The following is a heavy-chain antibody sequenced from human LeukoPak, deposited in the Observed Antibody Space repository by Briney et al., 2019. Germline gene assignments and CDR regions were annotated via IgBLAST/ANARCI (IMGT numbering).Heavy chain of an antibody. J-gene: IGHJ4*02. D-gene: IGHD3-10*01. V-gene: IGHV4-59*01. Sequence: SETLSLTCTVSGGSIGSYYWSWIRQPPGKGLEWIGYIYYTGSTNYSPSLESRVTISVETSKDQFSLKLSSVTAADTAVYYCARYRGWTGESHFDYWGQGTLVTVSS. CDR3: ARYRGWTGESHFDY. CDR1: GGSIGSYY. CDR2: IYYTGST.